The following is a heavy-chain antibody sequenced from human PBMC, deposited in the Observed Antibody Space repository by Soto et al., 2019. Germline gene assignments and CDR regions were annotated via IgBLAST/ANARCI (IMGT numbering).Heavy chain of an antibody. D-gene: IGHD3-10*01. V-gene: IGHV3-21*01. J-gene: IGHJ6*02. CDR2: ISSRSSYI. CDR1: DFSYSNFA. Sequence: PGGSLRLSCIVSDFSYSNFAMNWVRQAPGKGLEWVSSISSRSSYIYYADSVKGRFTISRDNAKNSLDLQMNSLRAEDTAVYYCARTGVTNGVSFVLAQMDVWGQGTTVTVSS. CDR3: ARTGVTNGVSFVLAQMDV.